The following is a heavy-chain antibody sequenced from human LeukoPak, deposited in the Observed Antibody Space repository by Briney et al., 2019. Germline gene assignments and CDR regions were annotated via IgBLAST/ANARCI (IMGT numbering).Heavy chain of an antibody. CDR2: IYASGST. Sequence: SETLSLTCTVSGGSISSYYWSWIRQPAGKGLEWIGRIYASGSTNYNPSLKSRVTMSVDTSKNQFSLKLSSVTAADTAVYYCARAEGYDILTGPDNWFDPWGQGTLVTVSS. J-gene: IGHJ5*02. CDR3: ARAEGYDILTGPDNWFDP. D-gene: IGHD3-9*01. CDR1: GGSISSYY. V-gene: IGHV4-4*07.